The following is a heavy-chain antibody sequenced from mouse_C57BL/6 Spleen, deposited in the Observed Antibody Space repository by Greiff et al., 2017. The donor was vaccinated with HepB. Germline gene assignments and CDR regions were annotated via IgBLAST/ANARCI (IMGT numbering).Heavy chain of an antibody. CDR2: FYPGSGSI. CDR1: GYTFTEYT. D-gene: IGHD3-2*02. CDR3: ARHEETNVPTAQAYYFDY. J-gene: IGHJ2*01. V-gene: IGHV1-62-2*01. Sequence: VQLQQSGAELVKPGASVKLSCKASGYTFTEYTIHWVKQRSGQGLEWIGWFYPGSGSIKYNEKFKDKATLTADKSSSTVYMELSRLTSEDSAVYFCARHEETNVPTAQAYYFDYWGQGTTLTVSS.